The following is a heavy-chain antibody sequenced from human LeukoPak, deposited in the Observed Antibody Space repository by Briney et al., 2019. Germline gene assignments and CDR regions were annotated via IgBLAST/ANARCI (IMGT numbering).Heavy chain of an antibody. Sequence: GGSLRLSCTASGFTFGDYGMSWVRQAPGKGLEWVSFIRSKAYGGTTEYAASVKGRFTISRDDSKSIAYLQMNSLETEDTAVYYCTRDDFWSGYLTYSMDVWGQGTTVTVSS. CDR2: IRSKAYGGTT. D-gene: IGHD3-3*01. CDR1: GFTFGDYG. CDR3: TRDDFWSGYLTYSMDV. J-gene: IGHJ6*02. V-gene: IGHV3-49*04.